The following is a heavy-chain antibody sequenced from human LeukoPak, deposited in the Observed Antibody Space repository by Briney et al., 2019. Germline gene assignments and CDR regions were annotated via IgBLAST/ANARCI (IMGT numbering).Heavy chain of an antibody. CDR2: INAGNGNT. CDR1: GYTFTSYA. CDR3: AREKSVAGRHRGPMDV. J-gene: IGHJ6*03. Sequence: ASVKVSCKASGYTFTSYAMHWVRQAPGQRLEWMGWINAGNGNTKYSQEFQGRVTITRDTSASTAYMELSSLRSEDMAVYYCAREKSVAGRHRGPMDVWGKGTTVTVSS. V-gene: IGHV1-3*03. D-gene: IGHD6-19*01.